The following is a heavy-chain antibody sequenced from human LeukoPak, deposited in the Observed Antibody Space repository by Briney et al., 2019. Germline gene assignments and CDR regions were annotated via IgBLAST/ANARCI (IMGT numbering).Heavy chain of an antibody. CDR3: ARDPYSGNYGNYYYYYMDV. D-gene: IGHD1-26*01. CDR2: IRYDGSNK. CDR1: GFTFSSYG. Sequence: PGGSLRLSCAASGFTFSSYGMHWVRQAPGKGLEWVAFIRYDGSNKYCADSVKGRFTISRDNSKNTLYLQMNSLGPEDTAVYYCARDPYSGNYGNYYYYYMDVWGKGTTVTISS. J-gene: IGHJ6*03. V-gene: IGHV3-30*02.